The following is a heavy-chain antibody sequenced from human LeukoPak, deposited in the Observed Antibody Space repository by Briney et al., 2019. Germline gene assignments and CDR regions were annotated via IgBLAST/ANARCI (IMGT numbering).Heavy chain of an antibody. V-gene: IGHV1-3*03. Sequence: ASVKVSCKASGYTFTSYAMHWVRQAPGQRLEWMGWINAGNGNTKYSQEFQGRVTMTEDTSTDTAYMELSSLRSEDTAVYYCATGGRQIYFDYWGQGTLVTVSS. CDR2: INAGNGNT. J-gene: IGHJ4*02. CDR3: ATGGRQIYFDY. CDR1: GYTFTSYA.